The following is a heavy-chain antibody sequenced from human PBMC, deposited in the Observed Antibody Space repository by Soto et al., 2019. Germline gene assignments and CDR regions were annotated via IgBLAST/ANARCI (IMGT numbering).Heavy chain of an antibody. CDR1: GGSISSGGYY. CDR3: AREIIVGGYYYYGMDV. D-gene: IGHD2-15*01. J-gene: IGHJ6*02. CDR2: IYYSGST. V-gene: IGHV4-31*03. Sequence: PSETLSLTCTVSGGSISSGGYYWSWIRQHPGKGLEWIGYIYYSGSTYYNPSLKSRVTISVDTSKNQFSLKLSSVTAADTAVYYCAREIIVGGYYYYGMDVWGQGTTVTVSS.